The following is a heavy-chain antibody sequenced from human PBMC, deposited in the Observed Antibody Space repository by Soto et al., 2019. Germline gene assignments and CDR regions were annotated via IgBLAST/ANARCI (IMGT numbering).Heavy chain of an antibody. CDR1: GYTFTGHY. Sequence: ASVKVSCKTSGYTFTGHYIHCVRQAPGQGLEWMGWINPNSGDINYAEKFQGRVTMTRDTSISTAYMELSRLRSDDTAVYYCARGYTYGSFDNWAQGTLVTVSS. CDR3: ARGYTYGSFDN. D-gene: IGHD5-18*01. V-gene: IGHV1-2*02. J-gene: IGHJ4*02. CDR2: INPNSGDI.